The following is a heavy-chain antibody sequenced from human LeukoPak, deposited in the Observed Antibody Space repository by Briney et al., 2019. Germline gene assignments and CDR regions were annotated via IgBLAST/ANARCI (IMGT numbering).Heavy chain of an antibody. J-gene: IGHJ4*02. V-gene: IGHV3-33*01. Sequence: GGSLRLSCEASEFSFAGFGMHWVRQAPGKGLEWVAVIQYDGSRIYYSDAVKGRFTISRDNSKDTLYLEMHSLRVDDTALYYCARQRLGCSGGSCYSFDFWGQGTLVTVSA. CDR3: ARQRLGCSGGSCYSFDF. D-gene: IGHD2-15*01. CDR1: EFSFAGFG. CDR2: IQYDGSRI.